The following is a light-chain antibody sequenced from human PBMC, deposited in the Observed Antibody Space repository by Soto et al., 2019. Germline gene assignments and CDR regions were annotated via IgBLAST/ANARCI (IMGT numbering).Light chain of an antibody. CDR3: CSYAGSSAYV. CDR1: SSDVGGYNY. Sequence: QSALTQPRSVSGSPGQSVTISCTGTSSDVGGYNYVSWYQQQPGKAPKLMIYTVTKRPSGVPDRCSGSKSDNTASLTISGLQADDEADYYCCSYAGSSAYVFGTGTKLTVL. J-gene: IGLJ1*01. V-gene: IGLV2-11*01. CDR2: TVT.